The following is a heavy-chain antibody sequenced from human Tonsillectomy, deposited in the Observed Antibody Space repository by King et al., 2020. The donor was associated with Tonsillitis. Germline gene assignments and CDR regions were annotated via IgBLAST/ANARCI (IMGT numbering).Heavy chain of an antibody. J-gene: IGHJ5*02. CDR3: AREGGVAAASSEAWFDP. Sequence: QLVQSGAEVKKPGASVKVSCKASGYTFTGYYMHWVRQAPGQGLEWMGCINPNSGGTNYAQKFQGRVTMTRDTSISTAYMELSRLTSDDAAVYSCAREGGVAAASSEAWFDPWGQGTLVTVSS. V-gene: IGHV1-2*02. CDR2: INPNSGGT. D-gene: IGHD6-13*01. CDR1: GYTFTGYY.